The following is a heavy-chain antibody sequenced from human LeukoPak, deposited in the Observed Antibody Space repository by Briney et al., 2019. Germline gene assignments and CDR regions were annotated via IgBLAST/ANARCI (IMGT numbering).Heavy chain of an antibody. D-gene: IGHD1-26*01. J-gene: IGHJ6*02. Sequence: SETLSLTCAVYGGSFSGYYWSWIRQPPGKGLEWIGEINHSGSTNYNPSLKSRVAISVDTSKNQFSLKLSSVTAADTAVYYCAREWEAHYYYYGMDVWGQGTTVTVSS. V-gene: IGHV4-34*01. CDR2: INHSGST. CDR1: GGSFSGYY. CDR3: AREWEAHYYYYGMDV.